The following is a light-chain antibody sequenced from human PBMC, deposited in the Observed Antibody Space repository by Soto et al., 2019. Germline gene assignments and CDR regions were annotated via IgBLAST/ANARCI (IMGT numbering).Light chain of an antibody. V-gene: IGKV3-20*01. CDR3: QLYGSSPPRYT. J-gene: IGKJ2*01. CDR2: AAS. CDR1: QSVSSNY. Sequence: EIVLTQSPGTLYLSPGERATLSCRASQSVSSNYLAWYQQKRGQAPRLLIYAASARATGITDRFSGSGSGTDFTLTISRLEPEDVAVYFCQLYGSSPPRYTFAQGTKLEIK.